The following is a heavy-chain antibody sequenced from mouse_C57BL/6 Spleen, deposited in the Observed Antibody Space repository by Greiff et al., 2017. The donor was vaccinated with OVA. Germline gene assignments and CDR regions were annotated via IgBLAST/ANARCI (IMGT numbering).Heavy chain of an antibody. Sequence: QVQLQQSGAELVKPGASVKISCKASGYAFSSYWMNWVKQRPGKGLEWIGQIYPGDGDTNYNGKFKGKATLTADKSSSTAYMQLSSLTSEDSAVYFCARKGDDYDYAMDYWGQGTSVTVSS. CDR2: IYPGDGDT. D-gene: IGHD2-4*01. J-gene: IGHJ4*01. CDR3: ARKGDDYDYAMDY. V-gene: IGHV1-80*01. CDR1: GYAFSSYW.